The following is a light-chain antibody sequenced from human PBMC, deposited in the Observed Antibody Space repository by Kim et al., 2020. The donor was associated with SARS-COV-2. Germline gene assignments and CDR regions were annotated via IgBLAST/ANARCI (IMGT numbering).Light chain of an antibody. CDR1: QSVGNY. J-gene: IGKJ4*01. CDR2: AAS. V-gene: IGKV3-15*01. Sequence: EILMTQSPATLSVSPGERATLSCRASQSVGNYLVWYQQRPGQAPRLLISAASTRATGIPARFSGSGSGTDFTLTINSLQSEDFAVYYCQQNKNWPLTFGGGTKVDIK. CDR3: QQNKNWPLT.